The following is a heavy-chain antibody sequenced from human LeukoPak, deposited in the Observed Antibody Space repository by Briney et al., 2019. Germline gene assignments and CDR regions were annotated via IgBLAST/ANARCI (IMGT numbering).Heavy chain of an antibody. V-gene: IGHV4-39*07. D-gene: IGHD3-22*01. CDR2: IYYSGST. Sequence: SETLSLTCTVSGGSIGSSSYYWGWIRQPPGKGLEWIGSIYYSGSTYYNPSLKSRVTISVDTSKNQFSLKLSSVTAADTAVYYCARDGTDQVVITNYYYYYMDVWGKGTTVTVSS. J-gene: IGHJ6*03. CDR1: GGSIGSSSYY. CDR3: ARDGTDQVVITNYYYYYMDV.